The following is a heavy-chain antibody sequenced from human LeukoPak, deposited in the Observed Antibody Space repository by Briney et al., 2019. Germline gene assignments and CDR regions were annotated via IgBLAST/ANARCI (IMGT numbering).Heavy chain of an antibody. CDR2: ISYDGSHE. V-gene: IGHV3-30*03. D-gene: IGHD6-13*01. CDR3: ARDLSSSWSLDY. Sequence: AGRSLRLSCAASGFTFSSYGMHRVRQAPGKGLEWVAVISYDGSHECYADSVKGRFTISRDSSKSTLYLQMNSLRAEDTAVYSCARDLSSSWSLDYWGQGTLVTVSS. J-gene: IGHJ4*02. CDR1: GFTFSSYG.